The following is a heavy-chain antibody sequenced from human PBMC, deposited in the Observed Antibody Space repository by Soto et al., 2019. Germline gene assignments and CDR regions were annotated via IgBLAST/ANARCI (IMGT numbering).Heavy chain of an antibody. CDR3: AKLYSSSSRTDC. D-gene: IGHD6-6*01. Sequence: GESLKISCAASGFTFSNYWMHWVRQAPGKGLVWVSRINRDGSTTNYADSVKGRFTISRDNAKNTLYLQMNSLRAEDTAVYYCAKLYSSSSRTDCWGQGTLVTVSS. J-gene: IGHJ4*02. V-gene: IGHV3-74*01. CDR2: INRDGSTT. CDR1: GFTFSNYW.